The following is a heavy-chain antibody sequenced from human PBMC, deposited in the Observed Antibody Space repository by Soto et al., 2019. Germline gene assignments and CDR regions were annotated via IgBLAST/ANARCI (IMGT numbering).Heavy chain of an antibody. V-gene: IGHV1-69*02. CDR2: IFPLTDIP. J-gene: IGHJ4*02. CDR3: ARGHLRVLNYFQS. CDR1: GGTFRNYP. Sequence: QVQLVQSGPEVKKPGSSVKVSCKASGGTFRNYPINWVRQAPGQGLEWMGSIFPLTDIPDYAQNFQARLTISVAKSTITAYMEVSSLTSYDPALYFCARGHLRVLNYFQSWGQGTLVAVSS. D-gene: IGHD3-16*01.